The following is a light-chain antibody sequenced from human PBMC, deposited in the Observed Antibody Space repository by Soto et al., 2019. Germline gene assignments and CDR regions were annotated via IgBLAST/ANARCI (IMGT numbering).Light chain of an antibody. V-gene: IGKV1-39*01. Sequence: IQMTQSPSSLSASEGDRVTITCRASRSVDTYLHWFQQKPGKPPNLLIYAASTLQSGVPSRFSGSGSDTDFTLPISSLQPEDFATYYSQQSHRAPYTFGQGTKLEIK. J-gene: IGKJ2*01. CDR3: QQSHRAPYT. CDR1: RSVDTY. CDR2: AAS.